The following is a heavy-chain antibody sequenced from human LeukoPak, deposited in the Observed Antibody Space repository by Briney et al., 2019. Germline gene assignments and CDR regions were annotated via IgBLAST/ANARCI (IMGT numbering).Heavy chain of an antibody. CDR1: GYTFTSYG. CDR2: ISAYNGNT. D-gene: IGHD3-3*01. Sequence: ASVKVSCKASGYTFTSYGISWVRQAPGQGLEWMGWISAYNGNTNYAQKLQGRVTMTTDTSTSTGYMELRSLRSDDTAVYYCARDRGNYDFWSGPSPREGYMDVRGEGTTVTVSS. J-gene: IGHJ6*03. CDR3: ARDRGNYDFWSGPSPREGYMDV. V-gene: IGHV1-18*01.